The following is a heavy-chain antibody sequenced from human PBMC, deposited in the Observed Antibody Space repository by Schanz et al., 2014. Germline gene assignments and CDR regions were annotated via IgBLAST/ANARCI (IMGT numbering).Heavy chain of an antibody. CDR1: GYTFVSYS. CDR2: INPSGGGT. Sequence: QVQLVQSGAEVKKPGASVKVSCKASGYTFVSYSMHWVRQAPGQGLEWMGIINPSGGGTSYALRFQDRVTVTRDTSRSTVYMELSSLRSEDTAVYYCAGAFDSSGYYFEYWGQGTLVTVSS. V-gene: IGHV1-46*03. D-gene: IGHD3-22*01. CDR3: AGAFDSSGYYFEY. J-gene: IGHJ4*02.